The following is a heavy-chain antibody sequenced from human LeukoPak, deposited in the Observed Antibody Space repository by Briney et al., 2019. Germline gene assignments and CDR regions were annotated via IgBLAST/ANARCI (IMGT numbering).Heavy chain of an antibody. J-gene: IGHJ6*03. CDR1: GFTFSSYA. CDR2: ISYDGSNK. Sequence: GGSLRLSCAASGFTFSSYAMHWVRQAPGKGLEWVAVISYDGSNKYYADSVKGRFTISRDNSKNTLYLQMNSLRAEDTAVYYCASTPLMDVWGKGTTVTVSS. CDR3: ASTPLMDV. V-gene: IGHV3-30*14.